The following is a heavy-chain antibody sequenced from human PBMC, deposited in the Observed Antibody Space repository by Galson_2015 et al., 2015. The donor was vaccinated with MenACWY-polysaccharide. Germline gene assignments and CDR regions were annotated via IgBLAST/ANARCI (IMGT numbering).Heavy chain of an antibody. CDR2: IYPGDSDT. J-gene: IGHJ4*02. D-gene: IGHD1-1*01. V-gene: IGHV5-51*03. Sequence: QSGAEVKRPGESLKISCKGSGYSFTTYWIAWVRQMPGKGLEWMGIIYPGDSDTRYSPSFQGQVIISADKSGDTAYLQWSSLGASDTAMYYCARRFWNLEYLDWWGQGTLVTVSS. CDR3: ARRFWNLEYLDW. CDR1: GYSFTTYW.